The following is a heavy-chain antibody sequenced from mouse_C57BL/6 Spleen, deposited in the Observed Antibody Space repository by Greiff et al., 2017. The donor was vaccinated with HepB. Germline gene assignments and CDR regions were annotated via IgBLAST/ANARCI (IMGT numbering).Heavy chain of an antibody. J-gene: IGHJ4*01. CDR3: ARDGESNYGDYYAMDY. Sequence: VQLQQSGPVLVKPGASVKMSCKASGYTFTDYYMNWVKQSHGKSLEWIGVINPYNGGTSYNQKFKGKATLTVDKSSSTAYMELNSLTSEDSAVYYCARDGESNYGDYYAMDYRGPRTSV. D-gene: IGHD2-5*01. CDR2: INPYNGGT. V-gene: IGHV1-19*01. CDR1: GYTFTDYY.